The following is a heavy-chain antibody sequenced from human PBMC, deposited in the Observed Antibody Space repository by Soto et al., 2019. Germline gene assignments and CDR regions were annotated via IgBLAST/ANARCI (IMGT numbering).Heavy chain of an antibody. V-gene: IGHV4-4*07. Sequence: SETLSLTCSISGGSMSKFYWSWVRKTAGKGLEWMGRVYATGTSDYNPSLRSRIAMSVDISKKTFSLRLRSVTAADTGVYYCVRDGSKTLRDCFDPWGQGILVTVSS. J-gene: IGHJ5*02. D-gene: IGHD4-17*01. CDR3: VRDGSKTLRDCFDP. CDR1: GGSMSKFY. CDR2: VYATGTS.